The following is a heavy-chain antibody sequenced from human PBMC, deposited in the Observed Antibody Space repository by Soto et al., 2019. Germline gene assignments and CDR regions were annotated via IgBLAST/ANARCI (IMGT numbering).Heavy chain of an antibody. CDR3: DREGRGYSCGYVDY. V-gene: IGHV4-30-4*01. CDR1: GGSISSGDYY. D-gene: IGHD5-18*01. CDR2: IYYSGST. Sequence: SETLSLTCTVSGGSISSGDYYWSWIRQPPGKGLEWIGYIYYSGSTYYNPSLKSRVTISVDTSKNQFSLKLSSVTAADTAVYYCDREGRGYSCGYVDYWGQGTLVTVSS. J-gene: IGHJ4*02.